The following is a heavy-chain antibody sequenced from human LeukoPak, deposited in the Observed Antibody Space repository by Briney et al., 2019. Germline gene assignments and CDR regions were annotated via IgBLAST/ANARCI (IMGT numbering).Heavy chain of an antibody. CDR3: AKDGYYYGSGSYFDY. Sequence: PGGSLSLSCAASGFTFSSYGMSWVRQAPGKGLEWASAISGSGGSTYYADSVKGRFTISRDNSKNTLYLQMNSLRAEDTAVYYCAKDGYYYGSGSYFDYWGQGTLVTVSS. CDR2: ISGSGGST. V-gene: IGHV3-23*01. D-gene: IGHD3-10*01. CDR1: GFTFSSYG. J-gene: IGHJ4*02.